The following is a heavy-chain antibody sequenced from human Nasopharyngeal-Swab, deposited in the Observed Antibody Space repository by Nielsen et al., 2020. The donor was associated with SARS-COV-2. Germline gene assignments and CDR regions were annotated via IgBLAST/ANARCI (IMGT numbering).Heavy chain of an antibody. J-gene: IGHJ5*02. Sequence: GGFLRLSCAASGFTFSSYSMNWVRQAPGKGLEWVSSISSSSSYIYYADSVKGRFTISRDNAKNSLYLQMNSLRAEDTAVYYCARDSYSSSWYENRRFDPWGQGTLVTVSS. CDR2: ISSSSSYI. V-gene: IGHV3-21*01. D-gene: IGHD6-13*01. CDR1: GFTFSSYS. CDR3: ARDSYSSSWYENRRFDP.